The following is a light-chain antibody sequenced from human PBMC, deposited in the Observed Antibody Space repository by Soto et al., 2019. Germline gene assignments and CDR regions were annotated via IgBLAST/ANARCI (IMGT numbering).Light chain of an antibody. CDR3: SSYTISNTLPFG. Sequence: QSVLTQPASVSGSPGQSITISCTGTSSDVGGYNFVSWYQQYPGKAPKLVIYEVSNRPSGGSNRFSGSKSGNTAALTISGLQAVDEADYYCSSYTISNTLPFGFGTGTKGTVL. CDR1: SSDVGGYNF. CDR2: EVS. V-gene: IGLV2-14*01. J-gene: IGLJ1*01.